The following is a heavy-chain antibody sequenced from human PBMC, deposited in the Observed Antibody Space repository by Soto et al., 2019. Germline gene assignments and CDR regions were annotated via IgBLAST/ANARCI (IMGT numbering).Heavy chain of an antibody. J-gene: IGHJ4*02. V-gene: IGHV3-30*18. CDR3: AKGQTSGTYRFYFAY. D-gene: IGHD1-26*01. Sequence: GGSLRLSCAASGFTFSSYGMHWVRQAPGKGLEWVAVISYDGSNKYYADSVKGRFTISRDNSKNTLYLQMNSLRADDTAVYHCAKGQTSGTYRFYFAYCDQGALVTVSS. CDR2: ISYDGSNK. CDR1: GFTFSSYG.